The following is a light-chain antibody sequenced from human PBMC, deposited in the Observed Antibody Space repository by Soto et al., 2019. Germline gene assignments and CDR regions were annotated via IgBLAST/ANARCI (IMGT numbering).Light chain of an antibody. V-gene: IGKV3-20*01. CDR2: GAS. CDR1: QTVSSTY. Sequence: EIVLTQSPGTLSLSPGEGATLSCRASQTVSSTYLAWYQQKPGRAPSLLIHGASTRAAGIPDRFSGSGSGTDFTLRISRLEPEDSAVYYCQQYGSSPTFGGGTKVDIK. J-gene: IGKJ4*01. CDR3: QQYGSSPT.